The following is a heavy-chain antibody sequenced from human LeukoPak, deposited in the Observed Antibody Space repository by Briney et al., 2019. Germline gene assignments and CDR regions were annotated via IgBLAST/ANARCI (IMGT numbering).Heavy chain of an antibody. Sequence: RSSETLSLTCTVSGGSISSGSYYWSWIRQPAGKGLEWIGRIYTSGSTNCNPSLKSRVTISVDTSKNQFSLKLSSGTAADTAVYYCARGGSITMAWGRAFDIWGQGTMVTVSS. V-gene: IGHV4-61*02. CDR1: GGSISSGSYY. D-gene: IGHD3-10*01. CDR3: ARGGSITMAWGRAFDI. J-gene: IGHJ3*02. CDR2: IYTSGST.